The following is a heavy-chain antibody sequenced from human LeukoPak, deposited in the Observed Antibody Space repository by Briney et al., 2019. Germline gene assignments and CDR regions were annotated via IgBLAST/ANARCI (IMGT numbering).Heavy chain of an antibody. CDR1: GGSISSYY. CDR2: IYTSGST. D-gene: IGHD3-3*01. CDR3: ARDNYDFWSGTYTGRDY. Sequence: SETLSLTCTVSGGSISSYYWSWIRQPAGKGLEGIGRIYTSGSTNYNPSLKSRVTMSVDTSKNQFSLKLSSVTAADTAVYYCARDNYDFWSGTYTGRDYWGQGTLVTVSS. J-gene: IGHJ4*02. V-gene: IGHV4-4*07.